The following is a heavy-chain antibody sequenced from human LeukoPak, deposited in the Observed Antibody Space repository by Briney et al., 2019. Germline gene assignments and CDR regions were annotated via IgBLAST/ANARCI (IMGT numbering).Heavy chain of an antibody. CDR2: VLYSGIT. CDR3: ARDLTTVTKGFDP. Sequence: SETLSLTCSISGGSITTHYWTWIRQPPGKGLEWIGYVLYSGITNYNPSLRGRIAISVDTSQSQFSLSLRSVTAADTAVYYCARDLTTVTKGFDPWGQGTMVTVSS. V-gene: IGHV4-59*11. J-gene: IGHJ3*01. CDR1: GGSITTHY. D-gene: IGHD4-17*01.